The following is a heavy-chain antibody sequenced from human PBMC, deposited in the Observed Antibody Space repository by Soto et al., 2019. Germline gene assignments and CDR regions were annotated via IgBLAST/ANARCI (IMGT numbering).Heavy chain of an antibody. J-gene: IGHJ4*02. CDR2: IYYSGST. D-gene: IGHD3-9*01. Sequence: PSETLSLTCAVSGGSLGSSSYYWGWIRQPPGKGLEWIGSIYYSGSTYYNPSLQSRVTISMDTSNSDFSLKLSSATAADTAVYYCVAYDIFTEYFPQFSFDYWGQGALVTVSS. V-gene: IGHV4-39*02. CDR3: VAYDIFTEYFPQFSFDY. CDR1: GGSLGSSSYY.